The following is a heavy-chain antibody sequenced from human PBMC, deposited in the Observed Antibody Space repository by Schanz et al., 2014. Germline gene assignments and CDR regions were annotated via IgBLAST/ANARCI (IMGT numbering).Heavy chain of an antibody. Sequence: QVQLVQSGAEVKKPGASVKVSCKSSGYTFTDYHIHWVRQAPGQGLEWMGWISGYNGKTIYLDNLEDRISMTTDTATSTAYMELRNLRSADTAVYYCARDGNQPLDAWGQGTLVTVSS. V-gene: IGHV1-18*01. CDR2: ISGYNGKT. CDR1: GYTFTDYH. D-gene: IGHD2-2*01. CDR3: ARDGNQPLDA. J-gene: IGHJ5*02.